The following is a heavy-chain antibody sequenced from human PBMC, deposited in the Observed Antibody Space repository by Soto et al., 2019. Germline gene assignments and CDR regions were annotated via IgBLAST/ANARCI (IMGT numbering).Heavy chain of an antibody. CDR3: AKGGAIVAAGTRVYLYNAMDV. J-gene: IGHJ6*02. CDR2: INPNSGDT. Sequence: ASVKVSCKASGDTFTANYIHWVRQAPGQGLEWMGWINPNSGDTYLAQRFQGRVTMNRDTSIGTAYMELRGLTSDDTAEYYCAKGGAIVAAGTRVYLYNAMDVWGQGTTVTVSS. V-gene: IGHV1-2*02. CDR1: GDTFTANY. D-gene: IGHD1-26*01.